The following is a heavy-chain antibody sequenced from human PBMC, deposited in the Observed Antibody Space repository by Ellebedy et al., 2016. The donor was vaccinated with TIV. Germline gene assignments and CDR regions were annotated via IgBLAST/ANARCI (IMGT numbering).Heavy chain of an antibody. D-gene: IGHD3-10*01. V-gene: IGHV3-7*01. CDR3: ARGWWDYGF. CDR2: IKQDGNEK. J-gene: IGHJ4*02. Sequence: GESLKISCAASGFRFNSYSMSWVRQAPGKGLEWVATIKQDGNEKFYVDSVRGRFTISRDNAKNSLFLQMDSLRGEDTAVYYCARGWWDYGFWGQGTLVTVSS. CDR1: GFRFNSYS.